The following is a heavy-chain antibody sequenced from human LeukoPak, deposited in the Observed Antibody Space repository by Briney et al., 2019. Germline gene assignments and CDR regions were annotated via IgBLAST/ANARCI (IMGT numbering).Heavy chain of an antibody. V-gene: IGHV4-34*01. Sequence: SETLSLTCAVYGGSFSGYYWGWIRHPPGKGLEWIGEINHSGSTNYNPSLKSRVTISVDTSKNQFSLKLSSVTAADTAVYYCARGLLRTYSSSWYSLGGWFDPWGQGTLVTVSS. CDR1: GGSFSGYY. CDR2: INHSGST. J-gene: IGHJ5*02. CDR3: ARGLLRTYSSSWYSLGGWFDP. D-gene: IGHD6-13*01.